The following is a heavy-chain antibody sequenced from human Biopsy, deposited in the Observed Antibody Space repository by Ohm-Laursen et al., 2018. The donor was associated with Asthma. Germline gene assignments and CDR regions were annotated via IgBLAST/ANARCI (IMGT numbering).Heavy chain of an antibody. CDR1: GGYLTGHY. V-gene: IGHV4-31*03. CDR2: IYYSGST. J-gene: IGHJ5*02. CDR3: ARTTYGDDGFDP. D-gene: IGHD4-17*01. Sequence: SQTLSLTCTVYGGYLTGHYWNWIRQHPVKGLEWIGYIYYSGSTYYNPSLKSRVSISLDTSKNQFSLSLTSVTAADTAVYYCARTTYGDDGFDPWGQGTQVTVSS.